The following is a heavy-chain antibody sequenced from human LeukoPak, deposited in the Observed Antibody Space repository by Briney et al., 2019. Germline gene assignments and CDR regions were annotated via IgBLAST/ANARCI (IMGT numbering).Heavy chain of an antibody. V-gene: IGHV1-69*13. J-gene: IGHJ5*02. CDR2: IIPIFGTA. CDR1: GGTFSSYA. D-gene: IGHD6-13*01. Sequence: ASVKVSCKASGGTFSSYAISWVRQAPGQGLEWMGGIIPIFGTANYAQKFQGRVTITADGSTSTAYMELSSLRSEDTAVYYCARVYSSSWYDWFDPWGQGTLVTVSS. CDR3: ARVYSSSWYDWFDP.